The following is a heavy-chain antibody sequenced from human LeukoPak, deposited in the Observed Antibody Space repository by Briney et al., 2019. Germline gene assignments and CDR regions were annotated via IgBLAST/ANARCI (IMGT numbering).Heavy chain of an antibody. Sequence: PGGSLRHSCAASGFTFSDYYMSWIRQAPGKGLEWVSYISSRTSDTNYVDSVKGRFTISRDNARNSLYLQMNSLTAEDTAVYYCTRVGSSGSVDYWGQGTLVTVSS. CDR3: TRVGSSGSVDY. V-gene: IGHV3-11*06. J-gene: IGHJ4*02. CDR2: ISSRTSDT. CDR1: GFTFSDYY. D-gene: IGHD1-1*01.